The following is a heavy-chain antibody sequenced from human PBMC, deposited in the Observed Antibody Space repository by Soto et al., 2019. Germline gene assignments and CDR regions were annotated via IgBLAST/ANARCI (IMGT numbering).Heavy chain of an antibody. CDR3: ARDLWGYGGTDCYPLDV. V-gene: IGHV4-59*01. J-gene: IGHJ6*02. CDR2: MYNTGST. D-gene: IGHD2-21*02. Sequence: QVQLQESGPGLVKPSETLSLTCTVSGGTISRYYWSWIRQPPGRGLEWIGYMYNTGSTVYNPSFQGRVTVSVDTSKNQFSLKLNSLTAADPAVYYCARDLWGYGGTDCYPLDVWGQGTTVTVSS. CDR1: GGTISRYY.